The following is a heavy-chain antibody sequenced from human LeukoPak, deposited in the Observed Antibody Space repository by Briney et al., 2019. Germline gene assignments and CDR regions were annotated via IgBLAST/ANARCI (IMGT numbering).Heavy chain of an antibody. CDR1: GYTFTGYY. Sequence: ASVKVSCKASGYTFTGYYMHWVRQAPGQGLEWVGWINPNSGGTNYAQKFQGRVTMTRDTSISTAYMELSRLRSDDTAVYYCARGPGYCSSTSCYEVSRYYYYYMDVWGKGTTVTISS. CDR3: ARGPGYCSSTSCYEVSRYYYYYMDV. D-gene: IGHD2-2*01. CDR2: INPNSGGT. J-gene: IGHJ6*03. V-gene: IGHV1-2*02.